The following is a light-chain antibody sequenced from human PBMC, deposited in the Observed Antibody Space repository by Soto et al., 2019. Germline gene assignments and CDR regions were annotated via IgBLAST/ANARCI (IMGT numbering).Light chain of an antibody. J-gene: IGKJ1*01. CDR3: QYWDDYSWT. CDR1: QSITDR. Sequence: DIQMTQSPSTLSASVGDRVTITCRASQSITDRLAWYQQKPGKAPKFLIYKASNLEGGVPSRFSGSGSGTAFTLTISSVQPDDFATYYCQYWDDYSWTFGQGTKVEIK. V-gene: IGKV1-5*03. CDR2: KAS.